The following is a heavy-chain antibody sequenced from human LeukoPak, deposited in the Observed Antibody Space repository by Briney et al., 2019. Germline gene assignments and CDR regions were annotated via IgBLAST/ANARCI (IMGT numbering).Heavy chain of an antibody. CDR1: GGTFSSYA. CDR2: IIPIFGTA. V-gene: IGHV1-69*13. CDR3: AREMVNREVGANHRFDAFDI. D-gene: IGHD1-26*01. J-gene: IGHJ3*02. Sequence: ASVKVSCQASGGTFSSYAISWVRQAPGQGLEWMGGIIPIFGTANYAQKFQGRVTITADESTSTAYMELSSLRSEDTAVYYCAREMVNREVGANHRFDAFDIWGQGTMVTVSS.